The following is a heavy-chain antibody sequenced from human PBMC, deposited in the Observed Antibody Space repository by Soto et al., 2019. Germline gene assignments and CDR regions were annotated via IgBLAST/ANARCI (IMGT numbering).Heavy chain of an antibody. CDR3: ARDADYGGSRGGMDV. D-gene: IGHD4-17*01. J-gene: IGHJ6*02. CDR1: GGSVNNANYF. V-gene: IGHV4-31*03. CDR2: IYYSGST. Sequence: QVRLEESGPGLVKPSETLSLICSVSGGSVNNANYFWNWIRHHPEKGLAWIGYIYYSGSTRYNPSFKARATLSIDTSKHQFSLRLNSVTVADTGVYFCARDADYGGSRGGMDVWGRGTTVTVSS.